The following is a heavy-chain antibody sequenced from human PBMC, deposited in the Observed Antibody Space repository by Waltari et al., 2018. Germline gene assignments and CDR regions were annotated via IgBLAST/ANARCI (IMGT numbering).Heavy chain of an antibody. J-gene: IGHJ6*03. Sequence: QLQLQESGPGLVKSSETLSLTCTVSGGSISSSSYYWGWIRQPPGKGLEWIGSIYYSGSTYYNPSLKSRVTISVDTSKNQFSLKLSSVTAADTAVYYCARDGLYCSSTSCYTSGYYYYYMDVWGKGTTVTISS. CDR3: ARDGLYCSSTSCYTSGYYYYYMDV. CDR2: IYYSGST. CDR1: GGSISSSSYY. D-gene: IGHD2-2*02. V-gene: IGHV4-39*07.